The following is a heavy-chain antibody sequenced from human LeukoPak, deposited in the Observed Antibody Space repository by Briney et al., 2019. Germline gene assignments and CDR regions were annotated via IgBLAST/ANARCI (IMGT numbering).Heavy chain of an antibody. V-gene: IGHV3-7*01. D-gene: IGHD6-19*01. Sequence: RTGGSLRLSCAASGFTFSSYWMSWVRQAPGKGLEWVANIKQDGSEKYYVDSVKGRFTISRDNAKNSLYLQMNSLSGEDTAVYYCAREVRRGSDYFDYWGQGTLVTVSS. CDR1: GFTFSSYW. CDR2: IKQDGSEK. J-gene: IGHJ4*02. CDR3: AREVRRGSDYFDY.